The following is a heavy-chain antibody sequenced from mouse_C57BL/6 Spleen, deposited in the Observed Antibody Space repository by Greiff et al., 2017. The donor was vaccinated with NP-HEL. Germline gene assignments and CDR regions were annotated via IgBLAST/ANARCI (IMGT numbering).Heavy chain of an antibody. CDR1: GYTFTSYW. CDR2: IDPSDSYT. D-gene: IGHD1-1*01. J-gene: IGHJ2*01. V-gene: IGHV1-69*01. CDR3: ASGYYGAFDY. Sequence: QVPLQQPGAELVMPGASVKLSCKASGYTFTSYWMHWVKQRPGQGLEWIGEIDPSDSYTNYNQKFKGKSTLTVDKSSSTAYMQLSSLTSEDSAVYYCASGYYGAFDYWGQGTTLTVSS.